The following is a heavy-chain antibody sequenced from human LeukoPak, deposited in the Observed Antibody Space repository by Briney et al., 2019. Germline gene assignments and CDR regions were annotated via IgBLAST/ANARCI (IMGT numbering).Heavy chain of an antibody. J-gene: IGHJ4*02. CDR2: INPNSGGT. CDR3: ARDRAGGSSSTSYTIDY. V-gene: IGHV1-2*02. D-gene: IGHD2-2*01. CDR1: GYTFTGYY. Sequence: GASVKVSCKASGYTFTGYYMHWVRQAPGQGLEWMGWINPNSGGTNYAQKFQGRATMTRDTSISTAYMELSRLRSDDTAVYYCARDRAGGSSSTSYTIDYWGQGTLVTVSS.